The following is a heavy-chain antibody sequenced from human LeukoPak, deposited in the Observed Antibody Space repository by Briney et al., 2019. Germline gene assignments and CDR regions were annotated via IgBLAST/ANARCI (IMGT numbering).Heavy chain of an antibody. CDR2: IWYDGSNK. V-gene: IGHV3-33*01. J-gene: IGHJ4*02. CDR1: GFTFSSYG. CDR3: ASQYSRGWYGFGQ. D-gene: IGHD6-19*01. Sequence: PGGSLRLSCAASGFTFSSYGMHWVRQAPGKGLEWVAVIWYDGSNKYYADSVKGRFTISRDNSKNTLYLQMNSLRAEDTAVYYCASQYSRGWYGFGQWGPGTLVTVSS.